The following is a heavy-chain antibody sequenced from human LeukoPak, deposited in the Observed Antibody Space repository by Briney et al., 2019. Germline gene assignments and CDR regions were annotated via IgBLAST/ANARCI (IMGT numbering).Heavy chain of an antibody. J-gene: IGHJ3*02. V-gene: IGHV1-69*05. CDR1: GGTFSSYA. CDR2: IIPIFGTA. Sequence: GASVKVSCKASGGTFSSYAISWVRQAPGQGLEWMGGIIPIFGTANYAQKFQGSVTITTDESTSTAYMELSSLRSEDTAVYYCARGRDSSSWYVAFDIWGQGTMVTVSS. CDR3: ARGRDSSSWYVAFDI. D-gene: IGHD6-13*01.